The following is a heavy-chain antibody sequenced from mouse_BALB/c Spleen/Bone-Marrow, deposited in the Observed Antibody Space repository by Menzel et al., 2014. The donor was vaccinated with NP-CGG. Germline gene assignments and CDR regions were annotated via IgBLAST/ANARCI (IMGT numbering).Heavy chain of an antibody. CDR3: ARVIGTMCFDV. D-gene: IGHD4-1*01. Sequence: DVKLVESGGGLVKPGGSLKLSCAASGFTLSDYAMSWVRQSPEKRLEWVAEISGGGSYTYYPDTVTGRFTISRDNAKNTLYLEMSSLKSEDTAIYYCARVIGTMCFDVWGAGTTITVSS. J-gene: IGHJ1*01. CDR2: ISGGGSYT. V-gene: IGHV5-9-4*01. CDR1: GFTLSDYA.